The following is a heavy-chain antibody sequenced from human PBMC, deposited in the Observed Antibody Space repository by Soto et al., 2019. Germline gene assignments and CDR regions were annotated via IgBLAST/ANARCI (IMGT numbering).Heavy chain of an antibody. V-gene: IGHV1-8*01. CDR2: MNPNSGNT. CDR1: GYTFTSYD. J-gene: IGHJ4*02. CDR3: ASGTSDYGGNSSPVGDY. Sequence: QVQLVQSGAEVKKPGASVKVSCKASGYTFTSYDINWVRQATGQGLEWMGWMNPNSGNTGYAQKFQGRVTMTRNTSISTAYMELSSLRSEDTAVYYCASGTSDYGGNSSPVGDYWGQGTLVTVSS. D-gene: IGHD4-17*01.